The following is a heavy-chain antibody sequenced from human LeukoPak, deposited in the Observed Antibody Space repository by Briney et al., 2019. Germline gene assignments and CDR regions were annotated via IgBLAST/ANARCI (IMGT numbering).Heavy chain of an antibody. Sequence: ASVKVSCKASGGTFSSYAISWVRQAPGQGLEWMGGIIPIFGTANYAQKFQGRVTITADESTSTAYMELSSLRSEDTAVYYCARDPYYYDSSGYKHTPLDYWGQGTLVTVSS. CDR3: ARDPYYYDSSGYKHTPLDY. CDR1: GGTFSSYA. V-gene: IGHV1-69*13. J-gene: IGHJ4*02. D-gene: IGHD3-22*01. CDR2: IIPIFGTA.